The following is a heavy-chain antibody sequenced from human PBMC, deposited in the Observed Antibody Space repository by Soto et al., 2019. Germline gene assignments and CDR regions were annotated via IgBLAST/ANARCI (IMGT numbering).Heavy chain of an antibody. Sequence: GGSLRLSCTASGFTFGDYAMSWFRQAPGKGLEWVGFIRSKAYGGTTEYAASVKGRFTISRDDSKSIAYLQMNSLKTEDTAVYYCTRVGGYNYLYYYGMDVWGQGTTVTVSS. J-gene: IGHJ6*02. CDR2: IRSKAYGGTT. V-gene: IGHV3-49*03. D-gene: IGHD5-12*01. CDR3: TRVGGYNYLYYYGMDV. CDR1: GFTFGDYA.